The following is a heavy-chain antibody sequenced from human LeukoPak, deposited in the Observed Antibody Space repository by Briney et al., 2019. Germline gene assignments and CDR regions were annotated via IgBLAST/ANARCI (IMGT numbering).Heavy chain of an antibody. CDR1: GFTFSSYE. Sequence: PGGSLRLSCAASGFTFSSYEMNWVRQAPGKGLEWVSYISSSGSTIYYADSVKGRFTISRDNAKNSLYLQMNSLRAEDTAVYYCARAGWFGELLFGDYFDYWGQGTLVTVSS. D-gene: IGHD3-10*01. CDR2: ISSSGSTI. CDR3: ARAGWFGELLFGDYFDY. V-gene: IGHV3-48*03. J-gene: IGHJ4*02.